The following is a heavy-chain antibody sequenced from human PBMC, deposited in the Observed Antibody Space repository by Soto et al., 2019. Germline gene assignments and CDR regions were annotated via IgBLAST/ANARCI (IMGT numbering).Heavy chain of an antibody. CDR2: ISSSSSYI. Sequence: PGGSLRLSCAAFGLTFSSYSMNWVRQAPGKGLEWVSSISSSSSYIYYADSVKGRFTISRDNAKNSLYLQMNSLRAEDTAVYYCARKQEDGYDAFDIWGQGTMVTVS. CDR1: GLTFSSYS. V-gene: IGHV3-21*01. CDR3: ARKQEDGYDAFDI. D-gene: IGHD5-12*01. J-gene: IGHJ3*02.